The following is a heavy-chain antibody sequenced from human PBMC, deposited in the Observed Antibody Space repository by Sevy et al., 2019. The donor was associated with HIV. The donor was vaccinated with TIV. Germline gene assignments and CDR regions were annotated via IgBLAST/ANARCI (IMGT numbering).Heavy chain of an antibody. CDR1: GFTFNNYN. CDR2: VSGSSNYI. CDR3: ARGPPDGSYDYFDY. D-gene: IGHD3-10*01. J-gene: IGHJ4*02. V-gene: IGHV3-21*06. Sequence: GESLKISCATSGFTFNNYNMNWVRQALGKGLEWVSSVSGSSNYIYYAESVKGRFIISRDNTKNTLYLQMNSLRVDDTALYYCARGPPDGSYDYFDYWGQGTLVTVSS.